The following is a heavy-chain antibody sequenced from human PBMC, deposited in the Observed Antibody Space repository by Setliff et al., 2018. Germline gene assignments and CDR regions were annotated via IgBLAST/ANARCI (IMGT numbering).Heavy chain of an antibody. CDR2: IKSKTDGGTT. CDR3: TTYTRGSYGYPVDAYDM. CDR1: GFTFSNAW. J-gene: IGHJ3*02. V-gene: IGHV3-15*01. D-gene: IGHD5-18*01. Sequence: GGSLRLSCAASGFTFSNAWMSWVRQAPGKGLEWVGRIKSKTDGGTTDYAAPVKGRFTISRDDSKNTLYLQMNSLKTEDTAVYYCTTYTRGSYGYPVDAYDMWGQGTMVTVSS.